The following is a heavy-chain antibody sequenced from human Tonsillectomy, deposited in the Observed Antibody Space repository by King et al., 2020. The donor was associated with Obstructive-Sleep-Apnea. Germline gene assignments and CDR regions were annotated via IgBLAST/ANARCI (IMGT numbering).Heavy chain of an antibody. J-gene: IGHJ2*01. CDR2: ISLNGKNK. Sequence: VQLVESGGGVVQPGRSLRLSCAVSVFIFSSHALHWVRQAPGKGLEWVAGISLNGKNKEYADSVKGRFAVSRDNSKNRLYLHMNSLRADDTAVYYCARLRVAQGDFPLWGRGTLVTVSP. CDR3: ARLRVAQGDFPL. V-gene: IGHV3-30*09. CDR1: VFIFSSHA. D-gene: IGHD2-15*01.